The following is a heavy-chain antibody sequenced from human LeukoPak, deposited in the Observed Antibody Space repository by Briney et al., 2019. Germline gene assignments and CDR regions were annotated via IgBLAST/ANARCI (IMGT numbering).Heavy chain of an antibody. V-gene: IGHV5-51*01. CDR3: ARQGLGYGVRAAYYFDY. CDR1: GYSFTSYW. D-gene: IGHD4-17*01. CDR2: IYPGDSDT. Sequence: GESLKISCKGSGYSFTSYWIDWVRQMPGKGLEWMGIIYPGDSDTRYSPSFQGQVTISADKSISTAYLQWSSLKASDTAMYYCARQGLGYGVRAAYYFDYWGQGTLVTVSS. J-gene: IGHJ4*02.